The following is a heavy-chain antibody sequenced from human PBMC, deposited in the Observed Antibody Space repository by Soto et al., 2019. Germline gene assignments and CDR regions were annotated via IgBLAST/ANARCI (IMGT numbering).Heavy chain of an antibody. CDR1: GDTFTANY. Sequence: GASVKVSCKASGDTFTANYIHWVRQATGQGLEWMGWMNPNTGNSGYAQKFQGRVTMTSDTSINTVHMELSSLRSEDTAVYYCAREENGDSSSWSRSYYYGMDVWGQGTTVTVSS. D-gene: IGHD6-13*01. CDR2: MNPNTGNS. V-gene: IGHV1-8*02. J-gene: IGHJ6*02. CDR3: AREENGDSSSWSRSYYYGMDV.